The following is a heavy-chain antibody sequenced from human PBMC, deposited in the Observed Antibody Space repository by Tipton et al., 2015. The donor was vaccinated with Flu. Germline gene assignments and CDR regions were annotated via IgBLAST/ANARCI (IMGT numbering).Heavy chain of an antibody. Sequence: LRLSCTVSGGSLSSFYWTWIRQPAGKGLEWIGRIYSSGITKYNPSLKSRVTMSIDTSKNQFSLNLNSVTAADTAMYYCVKHFERGFDIWGQGTMVTVSS. D-gene: IGHD3-10*01. CDR3: VKHFERGFDI. J-gene: IGHJ3*02. CDR1: GGSLSSFY. CDR2: IYSSGIT. V-gene: IGHV4-4*07.